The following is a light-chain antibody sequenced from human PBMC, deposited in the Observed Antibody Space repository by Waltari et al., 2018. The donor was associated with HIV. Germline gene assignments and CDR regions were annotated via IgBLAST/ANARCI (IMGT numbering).Light chain of an antibody. J-gene: IGLJ3*02. CDR3: CSYAGRYTWV. CDR1: SRSVAGYHY. Sequence: QSALTQPRSVSGSPGQSVTISCSGTSRSVAGYHYVPWYQQHPGKAPKLRVYDVTVRPSGVHDRFAGSKSGNTASLTISGLQADGEADYDCCSYAGRYTWVFGGGTELTVL. V-gene: IGLV2-11*01. CDR2: DVT.